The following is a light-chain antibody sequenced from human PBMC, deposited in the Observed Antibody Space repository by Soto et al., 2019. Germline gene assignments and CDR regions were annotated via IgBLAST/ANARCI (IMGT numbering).Light chain of an antibody. CDR2: DAS. V-gene: IGKV1-5*01. CDR3: QQYDDYPLT. CDR1: QSIKNW. J-gene: IGKJ4*01. Sequence: DIQMPQSPSTLSASVGARVTITCRASQSIKNWLAWYQQKPGTAPKFLIYDASTLESGVPSRFSGSGSGTEFTLTISSLQADEFATYFCQQYDDYPLTVGGGTKVDIK.